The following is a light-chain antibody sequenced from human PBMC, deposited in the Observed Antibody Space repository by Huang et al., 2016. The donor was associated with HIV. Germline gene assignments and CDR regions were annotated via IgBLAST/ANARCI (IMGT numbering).Light chain of an antibody. CDR1: QSVSTS. V-gene: IGKV1-39*01. CDR3: QKSYSAPKT. CDR2: TAS. J-gene: IGKJ1*01. Sequence: DIQMTLSLSSLFASVGDRVTITGRASQSVSTSLKWYQQKPVKAPKTLIYTASTLHGGVPSRFSGSGSGTDFTLTISSLQPEAFATSYCQKSYSAPKTFGQGTKEDIK.